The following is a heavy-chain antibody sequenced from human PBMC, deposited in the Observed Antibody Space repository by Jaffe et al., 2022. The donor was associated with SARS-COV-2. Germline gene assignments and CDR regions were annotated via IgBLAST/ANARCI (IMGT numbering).Heavy chain of an antibody. CDR2: ISYDGSNK. D-gene: IGHD7-27*01. V-gene: IGHV3-30*18. CDR3: AKDLGMSWYFDL. J-gene: IGHJ2*01. CDR1: GFTFSSYG. Sequence: QVQLVESGGGVVQPGRSLRLSCAASGFTFSSYGMHWVRQAPGKGLEWVAVISYDGSNKYYADSVKGRFTISRDNSKNTLYLQMNSLRAEDTAVYYCAKDLGMSWYFDLWGRGTLVTVSS.